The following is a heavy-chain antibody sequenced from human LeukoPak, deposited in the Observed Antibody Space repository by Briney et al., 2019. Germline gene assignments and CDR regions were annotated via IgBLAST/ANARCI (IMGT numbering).Heavy chain of an antibody. V-gene: IGHV3-7*01. CDR1: GFTFSSYW. D-gene: IGHD3-10*01. Sequence: GGSLRLSCAASGFTFSSYWMSWVRQAPGKGLEWVANIKQDGSEKYYVDSVKGRFTISRDNAKNSLYLQMNSLRAEDTAVYYCARPRLLYGSGPTLVWGPGTLVTVSS. CDR2: IKQDGSEK. CDR3: ARPRLLYGSGPTLV. J-gene: IGHJ4*02.